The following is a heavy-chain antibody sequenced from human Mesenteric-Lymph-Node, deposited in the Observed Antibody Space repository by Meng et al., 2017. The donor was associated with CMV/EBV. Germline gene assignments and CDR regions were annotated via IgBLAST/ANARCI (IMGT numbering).Heavy chain of an antibody. V-gene: IGHV3-21*01. CDR3: ARASSSSLDNWFDP. Sequence: GGSLRLSCAASGFTFSTYTMAWVRQAPGKGLEWVSSISDNSAYIYYAEPLEGRFTISRDNAKNSLYLQMNSLRAEDTAVYYCARASSSSLDNWFDPWGQGTLVTVSS. D-gene: IGHD6-6*01. J-gene: IGHJ5*02. CDR1: GFTFSTYT. CDR2: ISDNSAYI.